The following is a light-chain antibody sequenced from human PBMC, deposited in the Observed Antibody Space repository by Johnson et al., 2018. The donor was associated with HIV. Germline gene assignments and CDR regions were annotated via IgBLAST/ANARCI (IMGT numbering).Light chain of an antibody. CDR3: GRWDSRLSAYV. V-gene: IGLV1-51*02. Sequence: QSVLTQPPSVSAAPGQKVTISCSGSSSNIGNNYVSWYQQLPGTAPKLLIYENNKRPSGIPDRFSGSKSGPSATLGITGLQTGDEADYYCGRWDSRLSAYVFGTGTKVTVL. J-gene: IGLJ1*01. CDR2: ENN. CDR1: SSNIGNNY.